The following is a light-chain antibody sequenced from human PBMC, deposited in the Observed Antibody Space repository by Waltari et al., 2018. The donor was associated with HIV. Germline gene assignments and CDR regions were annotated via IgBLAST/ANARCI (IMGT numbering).Light chain of an antibody. V-gene: IGLV1-40*01. CDR3: QSYDSSLSVHVV. CDR2: GNS. CDR1: SSNIGAGSD. J-gene: IGLJ2*01. Sequence: QSVLTPPPSVSGAPRQRVTIPCTGRSSNIGAGSDVHWYQQLPGTAPKLHIYGNSNRPAGVPDRFSVSKSGTSTSLAITGLQAEDDADYYCQSYDSSLSVHVVFGGGTKLTVL.